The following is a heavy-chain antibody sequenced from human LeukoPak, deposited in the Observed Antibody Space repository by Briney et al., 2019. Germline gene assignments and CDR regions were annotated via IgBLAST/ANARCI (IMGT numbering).Heavy chain of an antibody. V-gene: IGHV4-34*01. CDR1: GGSFSGYY. D-gene: IGHD2-15*01. Sequence: SETLSLTCAVYGGSFSGYYWSWIRQPPGKGLEWIGEINHSGSTNYNPSLKSRVTISVDTSKNQFSLKLGSVTAADTAVYYCASSRWFDAFDIWGQGTMVTVSS. J-gene: IGHJ3*02. CDR2: INHSGST. CDR3: ASSRWFDAFDI.